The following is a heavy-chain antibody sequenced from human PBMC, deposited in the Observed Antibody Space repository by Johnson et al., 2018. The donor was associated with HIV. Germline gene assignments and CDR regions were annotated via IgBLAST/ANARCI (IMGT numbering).Heavy chain of an antibody. Sequence: VQLVESGGGLVQPGRSLRLSCTASGLSFGDYVVSWFRQAPGKGLEWVSFIRSEAYGGTTEYAASVKDRFTISRDDSKSIPYLQMDSLTTEDTAVYYCNSPNCWRGQRPNEAFDRWGQGTMVTVSS. CDR1: GLSFGDYV. J-gene: IGHJ3*02. CDR2: IRSEAYGGTT. V-gene: IGHV3-49*03. CDR3: NSPNCWRGQRPNEAFDR. D-gene: IGHD3-3*01.